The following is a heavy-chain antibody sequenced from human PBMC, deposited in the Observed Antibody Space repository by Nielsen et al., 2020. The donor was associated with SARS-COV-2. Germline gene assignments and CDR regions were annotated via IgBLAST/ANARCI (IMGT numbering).Heavy chain of an antibody. V-gene: IGHV3-30*04. D-gene: IGHD4-11*01. CDR1: GFTFSNYA. CDR3: ARDAAYSRFDY. J-gene: IGHJ4*02. CDR2: ISYDGSMK. Sequence: GESLKISCAVSGFTFSNYAIHWVRQAPGKGLEWVAVISYDGSMKYYADSVKGRFTISRDNAGKSLYLQMNSLRAEDTAVYYCARDAAYSRFDYWGQGTLVTVSS.